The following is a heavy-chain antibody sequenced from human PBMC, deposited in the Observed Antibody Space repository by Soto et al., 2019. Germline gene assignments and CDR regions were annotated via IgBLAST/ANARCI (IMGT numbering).Heavy chain of an antibody. CDR1: GGSISSGGYY. Sequence: SETLSLTCTVSGGSISSGGYYWSWIRQHPGKGLEWIGYIYHSGTTYYKSSLKSRLTISVDTSKNQFSLKLSSVTAADTAVYYCARVTKSYDQYYFDYWGQGTLVTVSS. CDR3: ARVTKSYDQYYFDY. CDR2: IYHSGTT. D-gene: IGHD2-8*01. J-gene: IGHJ4*02. V-gene: IGHV4-31*03.